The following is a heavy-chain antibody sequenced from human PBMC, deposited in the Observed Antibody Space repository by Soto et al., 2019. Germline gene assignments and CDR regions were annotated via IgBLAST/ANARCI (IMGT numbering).Heavy chain of an antibody. Sequence: ASETLSLTCAVYGGSFSGYYWSWIRQPPGKGLEWIGEINRSGSTNYNPSLKSRVTISVDTSKNQFSLKLTSVTAADTAVYYCARELRYCSGGSCSNWFDPWGQGTLVTVSS. CDR1: GGSFSGYY. CDR2: INRSGST. J-gene: IGHJ5*02. D-gene: IGHD2-15*01. CDR3: ARELRYCSGGSCSNWFDP. V-gene: IGHV4-34*01.